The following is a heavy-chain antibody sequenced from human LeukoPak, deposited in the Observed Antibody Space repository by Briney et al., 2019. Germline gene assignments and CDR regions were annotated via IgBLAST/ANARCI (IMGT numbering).Heavy chain of an antibody. D-gene: IGHD3-10*01. CDR3: AKDLDQYGSGSYYHYGMDV. V-gene: IGHV3-30*18. CDR1: GFTFSSYG. CDR2: ISYDGSNK. Sequence: GRSLRLSCAASGFTFSSYGMHWVRQAPGKGLEWVAVISYDGSNKYYADSVKGRFTISRDNSKNTLYLQMNGLRAEDTAVHYCAKDLDQYGSGSYYHYGMDVWGQGTTVTVSS. J-gene: IGHJ6*02.